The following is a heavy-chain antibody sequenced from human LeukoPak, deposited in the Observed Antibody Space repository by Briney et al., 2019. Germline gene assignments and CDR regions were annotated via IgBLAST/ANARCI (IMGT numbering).Heavy chain of an antibody. CDR1: GFTFSSYA. D-gene: IGHD5-18*01. V-gene: IGHV3-23*01. Sequence: PGGSLRLSCAASGFTFSSYAMSWVRQAPGKGLEWVSAISGSGGSTYHADSVKGRFTVSRDNSKNTLYLQMNSLRAEDTAVYHCARGATSEDTAIVTGYWGQGTLVTVSS. CDR2: ISGSGGST. J-gene: IGHJ4*02. CDR3: ARGATSEDTAIVTGY.